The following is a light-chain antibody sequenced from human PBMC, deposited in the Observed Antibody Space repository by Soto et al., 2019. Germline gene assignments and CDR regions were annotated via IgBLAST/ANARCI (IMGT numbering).Light chain of an antibody. Sequence: DIQMTQSPSTLSASVGDRVTITCRASQTISTLLAWYQQRPGKAPNLLIYKTSSLQSGVPSRFSGSGSWTEFTLTISSLQPDDFATYCCQQYSTYPWTFGQGTKVEVK. J-gene: IGKJ1*01. CDR1: QTISTL. V-gene: IGKV1-5*03. CDR3: QQYSTYPWT. CDR2: KTS.